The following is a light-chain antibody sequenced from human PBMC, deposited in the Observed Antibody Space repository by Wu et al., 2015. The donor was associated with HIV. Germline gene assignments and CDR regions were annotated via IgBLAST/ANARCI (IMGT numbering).Light chain of an antibody. J-gene: IGKJ2*01. V-gene: IGKV1-33*01. CDR2: NVT. CDR3: QQSVNFPPYYT. Sequence: DIQMTQSPSSLSASLGDRVTITCKASRVISNSLNWYQQKPGKAPKLLIYNVTNLQTGVPSRFSGRGSGTDFTFTISSLQPEDIATYFCQQSVNFPPYYTFGQGTKSADQT. CDR1: RVISNS.